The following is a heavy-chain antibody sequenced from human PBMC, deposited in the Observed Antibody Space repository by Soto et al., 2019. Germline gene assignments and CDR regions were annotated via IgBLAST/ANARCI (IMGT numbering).Heavy chain of an antibody. J-gene: IGHJ4*02. CDR3: AKAIYDILTGYDR. V-gene: IGHV3-23*01. D-gene: IGHD3-9*01. CDR2: ISGSGGST. Sequence: EVQLLESGGGLVQPGGSLRLSCVASGFTFSSYAMSWVRQAPGKGLEWVSAISGSGGSTYYADSVKGRFTISRDNSKNTLYLQMNSLRAEDTAVYYCAKAIYDILTGYDRWGQGTLVTVSS. CDR1: GFTFSSYA.